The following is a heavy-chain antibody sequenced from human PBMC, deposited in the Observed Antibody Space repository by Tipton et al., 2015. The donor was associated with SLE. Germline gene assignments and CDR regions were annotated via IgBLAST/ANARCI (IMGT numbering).Heavy chain of an antibody. CDR2: IYHSGTA. D-gene: IGHD6-19*01. V-gene: IGHV4-39*07. CDR1: GGSISSSRYY. Sequence: TLSLTCTVSGGSISSSRYYWGWIRQPPGKGLEWIGSIYHSGTAYYNPSLKSRVTISVDTSKNQFSLKLSSVTAADTAVYYCARALAVSYYYGMDVWGQGTTVTVSS. J-gene: IGHJ6*02. CDR3: ARALAVSYYYGMDV.